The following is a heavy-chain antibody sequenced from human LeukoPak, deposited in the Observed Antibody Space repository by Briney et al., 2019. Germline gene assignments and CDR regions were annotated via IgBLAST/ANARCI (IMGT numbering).Heavy chain of an antibody. CDR3: ARFEYGARDY. CDR2: TYYWSRWTY. V-gene: IGHV6-1*01. J-gene: IGHJ4*02. D-gene: IGHD2/OR15-2a*01. CDR1: GDSVSSSTAA. Sequence: SQTLSLTCAISGDSVSSSTAAWNWIRQSPSRGLEWLGRTYYWSRWTYEYTTAVKGRLTINADTSENQVSLHLKSVTPEDTAVYYCARFEYGARDYWGQGTVVSVSS.